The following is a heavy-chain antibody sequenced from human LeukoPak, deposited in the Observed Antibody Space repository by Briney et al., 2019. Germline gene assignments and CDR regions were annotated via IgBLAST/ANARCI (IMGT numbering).Heavy chain of an antibody. Sequence: GGSLRLSCAAPEFTFSSYAMSWVRQAPGKGLEWVSTISGNGINTYYADAVKGRFTISRDNSKNMLYLQLNGLRAEDTALYSCAKHGPGPPGWLVHFDYWGRGALVTVSS. J-gene: IGHJ4*02. D-gene: IGHD6-19*01. CDR1: EFTFSSYA. V-gene: IGHV3-23*01. CDR2: ISGNGINT. CDR3: AKHGPGPPGWLVHFDY.